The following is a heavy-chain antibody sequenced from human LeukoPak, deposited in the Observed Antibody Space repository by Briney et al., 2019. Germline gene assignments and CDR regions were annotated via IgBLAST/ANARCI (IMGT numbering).Heavy chain of an antibody. CDR3: ARAYYYDSSGYYPPLWY. Sequence: ASVKVSCKASGGTFSSYAISWVRQAPGQGLEWMGGIIPIFGTANYAQKFQGRVTITTDESTSTAYMELSSLRSEDTAVYYCARAYYYDSSGYYPPLWYWGQGTLVTVSS. V-gene: IGHV1-69*05. D-gene: IGHD3-22*01. J-gene: IGHJ4*02. CDR2: IIPIFGTA. CDR1: GGTFSSYA.